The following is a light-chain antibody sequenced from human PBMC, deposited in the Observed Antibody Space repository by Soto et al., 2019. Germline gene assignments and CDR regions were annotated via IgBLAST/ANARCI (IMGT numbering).Light chain of an antibody. Sequence: EIVLTQSPATLSLSPGERATLSCRASQSVSSYLAWYQQKPGQAPRLLIYDASNRATGIPARFSGSGSGTDCTLTISSLEPEDFAVYYCQQRSNWPLTFGEGNKVEIK. J-gene: IGKJ4*01. CDR1: QSVSSY. CDR2: DAS. CDR3: QQRSNWPLT. V-gene: IGKV3-11*01.